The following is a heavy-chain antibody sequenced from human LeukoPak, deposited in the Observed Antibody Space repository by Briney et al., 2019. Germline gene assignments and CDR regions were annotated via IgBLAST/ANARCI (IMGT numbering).Heavy chain of an antibody. J-gene: IGHJ4*02. CDR3: VNHDYGDSYVG. D-gene: IGHD4-17*01. V-gene: IGHV3-74*01. CDR1: GITFNIYW. Sequence: GGSLRLSCEASGITFNIYWMHWVRQAPGKGLVWVSRINPDGTETDYADSVKGRFTISRDNAKNTLYLQMNSLRAEDAAVYFCVNHDYGDSYVGGGQGTLVTVSP. CDR2: INPDGTET.